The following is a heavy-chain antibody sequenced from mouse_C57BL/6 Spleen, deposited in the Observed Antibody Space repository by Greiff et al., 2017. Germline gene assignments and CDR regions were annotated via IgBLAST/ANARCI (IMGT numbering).Heavy chain of an antibody. CDR3: AKGYDYDGGYYFDY. V-gene: IGHV1-55*01. CDR1: GYTFTSYW. D-gene: IGHD2-4*01. Sequence: VQLQQPGAELVKPGASVKMSCKASGYTFTSYWITWVKQRPGQGLEWIGDIYPGSGSTNYNEKFKSKATLTVDTSSSTAYMQLSSLTSEDSAVYDCAKGYDYDGGYYFDYWGQGTTLTVSS. J-gene: IGHJ2*01. CDR2: IYPGSGST.